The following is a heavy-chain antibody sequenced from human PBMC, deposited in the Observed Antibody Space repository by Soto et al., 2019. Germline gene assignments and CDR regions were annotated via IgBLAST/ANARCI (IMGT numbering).Heavy chain of an antibody. Sequence: ASVKVSCKASGYTFTSYGISWVRQAPGQGLEWMGWISAYNGNTSYAQKLQGRVTMTTDTSTSTAYMELRSLRSDDTAVYYCARDGQEMATTHYYYGMDVWGQGTTVTVSS. D-gene: IGHD5-12*01. CDR2: ISAYNGNT. CDR1: GYTFTSYG. CDR3: ARDGQEMATTHYYYGMDV. V-gene: IGHV1-18*04. J-gene: IGHJ6*02.